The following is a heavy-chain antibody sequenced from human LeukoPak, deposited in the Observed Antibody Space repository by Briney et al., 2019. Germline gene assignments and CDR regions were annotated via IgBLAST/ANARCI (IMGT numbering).Heavy chain of an antibody. CDR3: ARDGVLRFLERDYYYYMDV. J-gene: IGHJ6*03. CDR1: GGTFSSYA. Sequence: ASVKVSCKASGGTFSSYAISWVRQAPGQGLEWMGGIILIFGTANYAQKFQGRVTITTDESTSTAYMELSSLRSEDTAVYYCARDGVLRFLERDYYYYMDVWGKGTMVTVSS. D-gene: IGHD3-3*01. CDR2: IILIFGTA. V-gene: IGHV1-69*05.